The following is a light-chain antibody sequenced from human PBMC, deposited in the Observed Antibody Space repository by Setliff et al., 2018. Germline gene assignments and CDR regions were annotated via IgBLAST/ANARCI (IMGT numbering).Light chain of an antibody. Sequence: QSALTQPASVSGSPGQSITISCTGTSSDGGYYNYVSWYQQHPGNAPKLMIYEVSNRPSGVSNRFSGSQSSNTASLTISGLQAEEEADYYCSSYTSSSTRVFGTGTKVTV. CDR3: SSYTSSSTRV. CDR2: EVS. V-gene: IGLV2-14*01. CDR1: SSDGGYYNY. J-gene: IGLJ1*01.